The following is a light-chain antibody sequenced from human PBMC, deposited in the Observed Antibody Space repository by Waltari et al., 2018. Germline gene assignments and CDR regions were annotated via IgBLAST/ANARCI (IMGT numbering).Light chain of an antibody. CDR3: AAWDDSLSGDV. V-gene: IGLV1-44*01. CDR2: SNN. J-gene: IGLJ1*01. Sequence: QSVLTQPPSASGTPGQRGTISCSGSAPTLARNTRNWYQHPPGTAPKPLIYSNNQRHSGVPDRFSGSKSDTSASLVISGLKSEDEAEYYCAAWDDSLSGDVFGTGTKVTVL. CDR1: APTLARNT.